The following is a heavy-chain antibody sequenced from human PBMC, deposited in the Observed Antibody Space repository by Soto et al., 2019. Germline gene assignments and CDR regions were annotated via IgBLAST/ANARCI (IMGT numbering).Heavy chain of an antibody. CDR3: VRGGHNSGWYRTFDF. Sequence: QVQVVQSGAEVKKPGSSVKVSCKVSGGIFTNNAISWVRQAPGQGLEWLGGVIPLFDTAYYAQRFQGRVTISADESTSTAHLELSNLRSEDTAIYYCVRGGHNSGWYRTFDFWGQGTLVTVSS. J-gene: IGHJ4*02. CDR1: GGIFTNNA. D-gene: IGHD6-13*01. CDR2: VIPLFDTA. V-gene: IGHV1-69*01.